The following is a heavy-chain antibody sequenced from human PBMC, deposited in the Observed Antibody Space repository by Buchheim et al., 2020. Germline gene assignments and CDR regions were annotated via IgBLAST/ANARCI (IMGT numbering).Heavy chain of an antibody. CDR2: IYSSGST. CDR1: GGSITNYY. CDR3: ARGSNSGDTAMILYDY. Sequence: QVQLQESGPGLVKPSETLSLTCTVSGGSITNYYWSWIRQPPGKGLEWIGYIYSSGSTNYNPSLKSRVTISVDTSKNQFSLNLSSVTAADTAVYYCARGSNSGDTAMILYDYWGQGTL. J-gene: IGHJ4*02. V-gene: IGHV4-59*12. D-gene: IGHD5-18*01.